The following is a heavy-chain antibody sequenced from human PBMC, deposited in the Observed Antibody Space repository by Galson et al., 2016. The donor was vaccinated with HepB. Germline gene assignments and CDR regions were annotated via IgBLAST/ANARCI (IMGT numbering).Heavy chain of an antibody. CDR1: GYTFTTYG. CDR2: ISAYNGNT. D-gene: IGHD3-10*01. J-gene: IGHJ5*01. Sequence: SVKVSCKASGYTFTTYGISWVRQAPGQGLEWMGWISAYNGNTNYAQKLQGRVTMTTDTSTSTAYMELRSLRSDDTAVYYWARRSHDSYGSGSLDSWGQGTLVIVSS. V-gene: IGHV1-18*01. CDR3: ARRSHDSYGSGSLDS.